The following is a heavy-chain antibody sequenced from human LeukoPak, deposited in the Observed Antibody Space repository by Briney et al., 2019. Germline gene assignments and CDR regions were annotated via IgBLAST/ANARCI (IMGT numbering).Heavy chain of an antibody. CDR2: FYSGGNT. V-gene: IGHV3-53*01. CDR1: GFTVSSNY. CDR3: ARYLRGPAGNSLHGMDV. J-gene: IGHJ6*02. D-gene: IGHD4-23*01. Sequence: GGSLRLSCAVSGFTVSSNYMSWVRQAPGKGLEWVSVFYSGGNTYYADSVKGRFTISRDNSKNTLYLQLNSLRDEDTAVYYCARYLRGPAGNSLHGMDVWGQGTTVTVSS.